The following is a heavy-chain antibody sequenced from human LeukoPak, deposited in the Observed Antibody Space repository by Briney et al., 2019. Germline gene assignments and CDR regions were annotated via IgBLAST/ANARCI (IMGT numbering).Heavy chain of an antibody. CDR1: GFTFSSYG. D-gene: IGHD4-17*01. CDR2: ISYDGSNK. Sequence: GGSLRLSCAASGFTFSSYGMHWVRQAPGKGLEWVAVISYDGSNKYYADSVKGRFTISRDNSKNTLYLQMNSLRAEDTAVYYCANFLTTVTTKALDIWGQGTMVTVSS. CDR3: ANFLTTVTTKALDI. J-gene: IGHJ3*02. V-gene: IGHV3-30*18.